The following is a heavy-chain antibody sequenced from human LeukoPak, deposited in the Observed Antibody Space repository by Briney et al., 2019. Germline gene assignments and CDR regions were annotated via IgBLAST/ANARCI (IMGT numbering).Heavy chain of an antibody. Sequence: ASVKVSCKASGGTFSSYAISWVRQAPGQGLEWMGRIIPIFGTANYAQKFQGRVTITTDESTSTAYMELSSLRSEDTAVYYCARDPVTSGPGYFDYWGQGILVTVSS. V-gene: IGHV1-69*05. CDR3: ARDPVTSGPGYFDY. CDR1: GGTFSSYA. D-gene: IGHD1-26*01. CDR2: IIPIFGTA. J-gene: IGHJ4*02.